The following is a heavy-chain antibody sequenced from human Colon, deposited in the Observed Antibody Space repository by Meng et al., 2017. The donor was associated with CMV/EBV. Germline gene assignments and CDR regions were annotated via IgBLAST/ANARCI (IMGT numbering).Heavy chain of an antibody. V-gene: IGHV3-72*01. Sequence: AAGFTCRGQYSDGVRQESRKGLEWVGRSRNKADGFHAKYAASGKGRITISRKELKSLMSLQTNSLKTEGTAVYYCARPGYSSAWPDYWGQGILVTVSS. CDR2: SRNKADGFHA. CDR1: GFTCRGQY. CDR3: ARPGYSSAWPDY. D-gene: IGHD6-19*01. J-gene: IGHJ4*02.